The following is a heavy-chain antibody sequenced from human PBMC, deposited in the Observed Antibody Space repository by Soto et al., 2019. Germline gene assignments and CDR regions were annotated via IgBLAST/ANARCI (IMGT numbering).Heavy chain of an antibody. J-gene: IGHJ4*02. V-gene: IGHV4-61*08. CDR1: GGSISSGDYY. CDR2: IYYSGST. D-gene: IGHD3-22*01. Sequence: PSETLSLTCTVSGGSISSGDYYWSWIRQPPGKGLEWIGYIYYSGSTNYNPSLKSRVTISVDTSKNQFSLKLSSVTAADTAVYYCARDGYYYDSSGYYPDWGQGTLVTVSS. CDR3: ARDGYYYDSSGYYPD.